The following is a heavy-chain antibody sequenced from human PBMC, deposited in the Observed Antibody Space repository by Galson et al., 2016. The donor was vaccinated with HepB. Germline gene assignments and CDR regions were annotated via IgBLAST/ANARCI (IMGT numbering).Heavy chain of an antibody. CDR2: IKTSGDTI. CDR3: ARTWRQNSFDF. CDR1: GFSFRDYG. Sequence: LRLSCAVSGFSFRDYGMSWVRQAPGHAPEWVAFIKTSGDTIHYADSAKGRFTISRDNVKDSLSLDMRSLRVENTAVYYCARTWRQNSFDFWGQGTLVTVSS. V-gene: IGHV3-11*04. D-gene: IGHD1-7*01. J-gene: IGHJ4*02.